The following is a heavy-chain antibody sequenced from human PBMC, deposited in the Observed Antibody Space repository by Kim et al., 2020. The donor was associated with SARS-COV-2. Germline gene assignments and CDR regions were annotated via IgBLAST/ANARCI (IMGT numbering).Heavy chain of an antibody. V-gene: IGHV4-59*01. J-gene: IGHJ4*02. CDR2: IYYSGST. CDR3: AREDVLEPPDY. D-gene: IGHD1-1*01. CDR1: GGSISSYY. Sequence: SETLSLTCTVSGGSISSYYWSWIRQPPGKGLEWIGYIYYSGSTNYNPSLKSRVTISVDTSKNQFSLKLSSVTAADTAVYYCAREDVLEPPDYWGQGTLVTVSS.